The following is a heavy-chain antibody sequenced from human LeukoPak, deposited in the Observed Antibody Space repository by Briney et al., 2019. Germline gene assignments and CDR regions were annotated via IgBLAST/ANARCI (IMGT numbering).Heavy chain of an antibody. CDR2: IYYSGST. Sequence: SETLSLTCTVSGGAISSYYWSCIRQPPGEGLEWSGYIYYSGSTNYNPSLKSRVTISVDTSQNQFSLKLSSVTAADTAVYYCAGGSTSSFDYWGQGTLVTVSS. J-gene: IGHJ4*02. D-gene: IGHD2-2*01. CDR3: AGGSTSSFDY. CDR1: GGAISSYY. V-gene: IGHV4-59*08.